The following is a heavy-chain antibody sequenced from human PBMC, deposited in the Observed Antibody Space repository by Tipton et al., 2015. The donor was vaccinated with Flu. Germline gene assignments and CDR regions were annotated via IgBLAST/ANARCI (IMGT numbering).Heavy chain of an antibody. D-gene: IGHD4-11*01. CDR1: GGSIGSGIYY. CDR3: ARRDYSNYVSDPKNWFDP. J-gene: IGHJ5*02. Sequence: TLSLTCTVSGGSIGSGIYYWNWIRQPAGKGLEWIGRFDISGSTNYNPSLKSRVTISVDTSKNQFSLKLSSVTAADTAVYYCARRDYSNYVSDPKNWFDPWGQGTLVTVSS. V-gene: IGHV4-61*02. CDR2: FDISGST.